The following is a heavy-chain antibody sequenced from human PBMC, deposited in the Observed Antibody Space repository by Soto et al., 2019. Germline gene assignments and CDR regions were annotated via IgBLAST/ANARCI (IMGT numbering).Heavy chain of an antibody. V-gene: IGHV4-31*03. CDR1: GGSLSSDNFF. Sequence: QVQLQESGPGLVKPSQTLSVTCTVSGGSLSSDNFFWSWVRQHPETGLEWVGYIYHTGAAYYNPSLKSRLTISLDTSKNRFFLSLISVTAADTAVYYCARVVISPATSDAFDIWGQGTMVTVSS. J-gene: IGHJ3*02. CDR3: ARVVISPATSDAFDI. CDR2: IYHTGAA. D-gene: IGHD1-26*01.